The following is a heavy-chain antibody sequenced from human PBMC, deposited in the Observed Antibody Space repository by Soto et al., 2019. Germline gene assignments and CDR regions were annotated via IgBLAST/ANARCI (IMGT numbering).Heavy chain of an antibody. J-gene: IGHJ4*02. Sequence: SETLSLTCAVSGYSISSGYYWGWIRQPPWKGLEWLGTTYYGASSYYNPSLRSRITILLDASTNQLSLKLSSVTAADTAVYFCVRVAGSASWYETDSRGQGILVTVSS. V-gene: IGHV4-38-2*01. CDR3: VRVAGSASWYETDS. CDR1: GYSISSGYY. CDR2: TYYGASS. D-gene: IGHD6-13*01.